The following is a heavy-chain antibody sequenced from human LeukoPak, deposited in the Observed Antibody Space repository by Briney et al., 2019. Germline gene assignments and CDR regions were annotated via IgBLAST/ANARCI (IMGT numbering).Heavy chain of an antibody. CDR3: ARFVGAITGNPRFDY. D-gene: IGHD1-26*01. CDR1: GFTFSSYW. CDR2: ISSDGSST. J-gene: IGHJ4*02. Sequence: GGSLRLPCAASGFTFSSYWMHWVRQAPGKGLVWVSRISSDGSSTSYADSVKGRFTISRDNAKNTLYLQMNSLRAEDTAVYYCARFVGAITGNPRFDYWGQGTLVTVSS. V-gene: IGHV3-74*01.